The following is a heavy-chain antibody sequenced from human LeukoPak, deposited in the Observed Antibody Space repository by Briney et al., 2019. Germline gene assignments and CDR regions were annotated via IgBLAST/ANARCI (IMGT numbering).Heavy chain of an antibody. V-gene: IGHV3-23*01. CDR2: ISASGGRT. CDR1: GFTFSSYA. J-gene: IGHJ3*01. Sequence: GGSLRLSCAASGFTFSSYAMSWVRQAPGKGPEWVSGISASGGRTYYANSVKGRSKNTVYLQMNSLRAEDTAVYYCAKGKVNHDGAFDLWGQGTMVTVSS. CDR3: AKGKVNHDGAFDL. D-gene: IGHD1-14*01.